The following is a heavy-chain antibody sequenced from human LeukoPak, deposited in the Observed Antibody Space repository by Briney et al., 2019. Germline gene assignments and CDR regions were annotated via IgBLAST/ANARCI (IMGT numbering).Heavy chain of an antibody. D-gene: IGHD6-13*01. CDR3: ARGTWSSSSCFEY. CDR1: GFTFSSYS. CDR2: ISSSSSYI. Sequence: PGGSLRLSCAASGFTFSSYSMNWVRQAPGKWLEWVSSISSSSSYIYYADSVKGRFTISRDNAKNSLYLQMNSLRAEDTAVYYCARGTWSSSSCFEYWGQGTLVTVYS. V-gene: IGHV3-21*01. J-gene: IGHJ4*02.